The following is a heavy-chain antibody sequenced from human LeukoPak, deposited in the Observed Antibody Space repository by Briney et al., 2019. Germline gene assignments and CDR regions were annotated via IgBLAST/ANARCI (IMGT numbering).Heavy chain of an antibody. CDR3: AKHWSYCSTTSCFFNYYYYYMDV. D-gene: IGHD2-2*01. Sequence: GGSLRLSYAASGFTFSSYDMNWVRQAPGKGLEWVSYISPSSTRIDYAASVRGRFTVSRDNAKRSLYLQMNNLRAEDTAVYYCAKHWSYCSTTSCFFNYYYYYMDVWGKGTTVTVSS. V-gene: IGHV3-48*03. CDR2: ISPSSTRI. CDR1: GFTFSSYD. J-gene: IGHJ6*03.